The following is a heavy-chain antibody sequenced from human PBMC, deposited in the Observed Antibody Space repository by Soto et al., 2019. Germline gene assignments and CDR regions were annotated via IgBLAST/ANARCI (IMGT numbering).Heavy chain of an antibody. J-gene: IGHJ6*04. CDR3: VRRGYSRNDPSYFHYYGMDV. D-gene: IGHD5-12*01. Sequence: ASVKVSCKASGYTFTSFMNYGISWVRQAPGQGLEWMGWISAYNGNTNYAQKFQGRVTMTTDTSTSTVHMEVRSLRSDDTAVYYCVRRGYSRNDPSYFHYYGMDVWGKGTTVTV. CDR1: GYTFTSFMNYG. CDR2: ISAYNGNT. V-gene: IGHV1-18*04.